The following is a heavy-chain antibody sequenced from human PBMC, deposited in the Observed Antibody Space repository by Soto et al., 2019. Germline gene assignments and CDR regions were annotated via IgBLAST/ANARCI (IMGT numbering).Heavy chain of an antibody. CDR2: INHSGST. D-gene: IGHD3-10*01. CDR3: ARGADYYGSGSYYNFNWFDP. CDR1: GGSFSGYY. J-gene: IGHJ5*02. V-gene: IGHV4-34*01. Sequence: SETLSLTCAVYGGSFSGYYWSWIRQPPGKGLEWIGEINHSGSTNYNPSLKSRVTISVDTSKNQSSLKLSSVTAADTAVYYCARGADYYGSGSYYNFNWFDPWGQGTLVTSPQ.